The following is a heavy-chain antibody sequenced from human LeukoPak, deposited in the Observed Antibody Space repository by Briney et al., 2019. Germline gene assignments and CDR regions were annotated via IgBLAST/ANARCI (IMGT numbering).Heavy chain of an antibody. Sequence: GASVKVSCKASGYTFTSYYMHWVRQAPGQGLEWMGIINPSGGSTSYAQKFQGRVTMTRDTSTSTVYMELSSLRSEDTAVYYCARVGREDSGYSWFDPWGQGTLVTVSS. CDR1: GYTFTSYY. V-gene: IGHV1-46*01. CDR2: INPSGGST. CDR3: ARVGREDSGYSWFDP. J-gene: IGHJ5*02. D-gene: IGHD1-26*01.